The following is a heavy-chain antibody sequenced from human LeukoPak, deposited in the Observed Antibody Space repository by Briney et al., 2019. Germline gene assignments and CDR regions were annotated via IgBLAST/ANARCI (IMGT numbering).Heavy chain of an antibody. D-gene: IGHD4/OR15-4a*01. Sequence: PGGSLRLSCAASGFTVSSNYMNWVRQAPGKGLEWVSSISSSSSYIYYADSVKGRFTISRDNAKNSLYLQMNSLRAEDTAVYYCARAPYDYGVHWGQGTLVTVSS. CDR1: GFTVSSNY. J-gene: IGHJ4*02. CDR3: ARAPYDYGVH. CDR2: ISSSSSYI. V-gene: IGHV3-21*01.